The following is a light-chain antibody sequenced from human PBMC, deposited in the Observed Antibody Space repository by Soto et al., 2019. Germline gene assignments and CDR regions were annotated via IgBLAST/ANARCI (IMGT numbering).Light chain of an antibody. CDR3: QQRTNWPLT. Sequence: EIVLTQSPVTLSLSPGERATLSCRASQSVTTFLAWYQQKPGQAPRLLIYDASKRATGIPARFSGSGSGTDCTLTISSLEPEDFAVYYCQQRTNWPLTFGGGTKVELK. J-gene: IGKJ4*01. CDR2: DAS. CDR1: QSVTTF. V-gene: IGKV3-11*01.